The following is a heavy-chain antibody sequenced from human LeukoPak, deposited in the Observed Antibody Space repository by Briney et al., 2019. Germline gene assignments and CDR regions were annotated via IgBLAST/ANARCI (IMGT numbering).Heavy chain of an antibody. V-gene: IGHV3-30*18. CDR3: AKEYCSNSVCHSLDY. J-gene: IGHJ4*02. Sequence: PGGSLRLSCAASGFTFSSSGMHWVRQAPGKGLEWVAVTSYDGSNKYYADSVKGRFTFSRDNSKNTLYLQMNSLRAEDTAVYYCAKEYCSNSVCHSLDYWGQGTLVTVSS. CDR2: TSYDGSNK. CDR1: GFTFSSSG. D-gene: IGHD2-8*01.